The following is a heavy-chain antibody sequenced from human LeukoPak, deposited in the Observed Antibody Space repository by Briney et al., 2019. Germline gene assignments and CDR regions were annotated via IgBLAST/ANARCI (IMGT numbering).Heavy chain of an antibody. Sequence: PGGSLRLSCAASGFTFSSYWMSWVRQAPGKGLEWVANIKQDGSEKYYVDSVKGRFTISRDNAKNSLYLQMNSLRAEDTAVYYCARDPSPYCSSTSCYRTYNWFDPWGQGTPVTVSS. D-gene: IGHD2-2*01. CDR3: ARDPSPYCSSTSCYRTYNWFDP. CDR2: IKQDGSEK. V-gene: IGHV3-7*01. CDR1: GFTFSSYW. J-gene: IGHJ5*02.